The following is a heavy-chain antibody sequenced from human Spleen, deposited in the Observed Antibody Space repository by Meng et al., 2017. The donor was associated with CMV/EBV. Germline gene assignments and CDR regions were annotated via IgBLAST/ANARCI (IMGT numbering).Heavy chain of an antibody. V-gene: IGHV3-7*01. CDR3: AKGPVVSMFDVVTPHYFES. D-gene: IGHD3-3*01. CDR2: IKQGENEK. CDR1: GLTFSSYW. Sequence: GGSLRLSCAVSGLTFSSYWMTWVRQAPGEGLEWVANIKQGENEKYYLDAVEGRFTISRDNRKNLVFLQMNSLRVEDTAVYYCAKGPVVSMFDVVTPHYFESWGQGTVVTVSS. J-gene: IGHJ4*02.